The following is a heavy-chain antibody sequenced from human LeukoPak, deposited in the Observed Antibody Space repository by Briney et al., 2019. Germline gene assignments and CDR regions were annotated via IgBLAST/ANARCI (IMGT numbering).Heavy chain of an antibody. J-gene: IGHJ4*02. Sequence: GGSLRLSCAASGFTFSSYSMNWVRQAPGKGLEWVSSISSNSSYIYYADSVKGPFTISRDNAKNSLYVQMNSPRAEDTAVYYCARDPYSGLFDSWGQGTLVTVSS. D-gene: IGHD4-11*01. V-gene: IGHV3-21*01. CDR1: GFTFSSYS. CDR2: ISSNSSYI. CDR3: ARDPYSGLFDS.